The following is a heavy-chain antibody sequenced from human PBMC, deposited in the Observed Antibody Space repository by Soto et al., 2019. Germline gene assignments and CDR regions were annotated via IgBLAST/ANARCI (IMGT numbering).Heavy chain of an antibody. CDR3: AKGGGYVGWFDP. CDR1: GYTFTSYY. V-gene: IGHV1-46*01. Sequence: QVQLVQSGAEVKKPGASVKVSCKASGYTFTSYYMHWVRQAPGQGLELMGIINPSGGSTSYAQKFKGRVTMTRDTSTSTVYMELSSLRSEDTAVYYCAKGGGYVGWFDPWGQGTLVTVSS. J-gene: IGHJ5*02. CDR2: INPSGGST. D-gene: IGHD5-12*01.